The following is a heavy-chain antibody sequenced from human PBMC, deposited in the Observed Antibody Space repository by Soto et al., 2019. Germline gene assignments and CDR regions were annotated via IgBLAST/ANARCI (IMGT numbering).Heavy chain of an antibody. D-gene: IGHD2-2*01. J-gene: IGHJ4*02. V-gene: IGHV1-69*01. Sequence: EQLVQSGAEVKKPGSSLKLSCRASGGSFTSYSISWLRQAPGQGLEWMGGIIPVFGTTSYAQRLQGRVTITADESTSTAYLDLSSLISEDTAVYYCARDPRIYCTSSSCHSYFDSWGQGTLVTVSS. CDR1: GGSFTSYS. CDR2: IIPVFGTT. CDR3: ARDPRIYCTSSSCHSYFDS.